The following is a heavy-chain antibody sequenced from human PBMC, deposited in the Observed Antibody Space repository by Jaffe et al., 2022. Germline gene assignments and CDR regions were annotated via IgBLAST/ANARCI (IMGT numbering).Heavy chain of an antibody. D-gene: IGHD3-10*01. CDR1: GFTFSSYE. V-gene: IGHV3-48*03. CDR2: ISSSGSTI. CDR3: ARGSGNYYGSGPFDY. J-gene: IGHJ4*02. Sequence: EVQLVESGGGLVQPGGSLRLSCAASGFTFSSYEMNWVRQAPGKGLEWVSYISSSGSTIYYADSVKGRFTISRDNAKNSLYLQMNSLRAEDTAVYYCARGSGNYYGSGPFDYWGQGTLVTVSS.